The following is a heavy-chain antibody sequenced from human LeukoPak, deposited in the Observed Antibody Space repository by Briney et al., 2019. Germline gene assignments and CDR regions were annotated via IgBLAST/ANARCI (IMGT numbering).Heavy chain of an antibody. CDR2: IKQDGSEK. Sequence: GGSLRLSCAASGFTFSSYWMSWVRQAPGKGLEWVANIKQDGSEKYYVDSVKGRFTISRDNAKNSLYLQMNSLRAEDTAVYYCASHSSGYYFDYWGQGTLVTVSS. CDR1: GFTFSSYW. CDR3: ASHSSGYYFDY. J-gene: IGHJ4*02. V-gene: IGHV3-7*03. D-gene: IGHD3-22*01.